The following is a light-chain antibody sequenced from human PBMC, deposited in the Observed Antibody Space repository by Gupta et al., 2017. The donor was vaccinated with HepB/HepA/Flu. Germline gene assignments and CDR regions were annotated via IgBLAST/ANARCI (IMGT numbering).Light chain of an antibody. J-gene: IGKJ1*01. CDR1: QSISSW. Sequence: DIQMTQSPSTLSASVGDRVTITCRASQSISSWLAWYQQKPGKAPKLLIYKVSNLESGVPSRFSCRGSGTEFTLTISSLQPDDFATYYFQQYSNLWTFGQGTKVEI. V-gene: IGKV1-5*03. CDR3: QQYSNLWT. CDR2: KVS.